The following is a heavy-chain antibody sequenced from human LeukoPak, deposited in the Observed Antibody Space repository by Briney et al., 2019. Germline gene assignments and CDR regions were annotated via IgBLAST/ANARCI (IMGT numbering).Heavy chain of an antibody. CDR3: ATKTAINAFHV. V-gene: IGHV4-31*03. CDR1: GGSISSGGYY. Sequence: PSETLSLTCTVSGGSISSGGYYWSWIRQHPGKGLEWIGYIYYSGSTYYNPSLKSRVTISVDTSKNQFSLKLSSVTAADTAVYYCATKTAINAFHVWGQGTMVTVSS. D-gene: IGHD1-1*01. J-gene: IGHJ3*01. CDR2: IYYSGST.